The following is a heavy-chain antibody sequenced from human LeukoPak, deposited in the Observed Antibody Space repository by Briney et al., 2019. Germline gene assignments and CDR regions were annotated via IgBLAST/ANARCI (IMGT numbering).Heavy chain of an antibody. J-gene: IGHJ4*02. CDR1: GYTFTNYA. V-gene: IGHV1-3*01. D-gene: IGHD3-3*01. Sequence: GASVKVSCKASGYTFTNYAMQWVRQAPGQRLEWMGWINAGNGNTRYSQRFQGRVTITRDTSANTAYMEVTSLRSEDTAVYYCARGIWSRTVSSYYFDYWGQGTLVTVSS. CDR3: ARGIWSRTVSSYYFDY. CDR2: INAGNGNT.